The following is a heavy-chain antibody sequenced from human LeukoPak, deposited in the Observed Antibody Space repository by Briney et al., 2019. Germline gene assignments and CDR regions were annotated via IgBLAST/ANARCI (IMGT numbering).Heavy chain of an antibody. J-gene: IGHJ5*02. CDR1: GFTFSSYA. CDR3: AQISTTWSWFDP. D-gene: IGHD6-13*01. V-gene: IGHV3-30-3*01. CDR2: ISYDGNNK. Sequence: GMSLRLSCAASGFTFSSYAMHWVRQAPGKGLEWVALISYDGNNKYYADSVKGRFTISRDNSKNTLFLQMNSLRGGDTAAYYCAQISTTWSWFDPWGQGTLVTVSS.